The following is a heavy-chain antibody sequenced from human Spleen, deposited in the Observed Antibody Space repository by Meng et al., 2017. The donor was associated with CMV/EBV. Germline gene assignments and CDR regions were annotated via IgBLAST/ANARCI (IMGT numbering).Heavy chain of an antibody. Sequence: SETLSLTCTVSGGSISSSSYYWGWIRQPPGKGLEWIGEINHSGSTNYNPSLKSRVTISVDTSKNQFSLKLSSVTAADTAVYYCARVGFWSGPDYWGQGTLVTVSS. CDR1: GGSISSSSYY. V-gene: IGHV4-39*07. CDR3: ARVGFWSGPDY. CDR2: INHSGST. D-gene: IGHD3-3*01. J-gene: IGHJ4*02.